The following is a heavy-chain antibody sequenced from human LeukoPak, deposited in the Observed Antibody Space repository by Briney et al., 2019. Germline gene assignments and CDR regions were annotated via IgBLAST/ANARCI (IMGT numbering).Heavy chain of an antibody. CDR1: GGSISSSNW. J-gene: IGHJ5*02. D-gene: IGHD2-15*01. CDR2: IYHSGST. Sequence: SGTLSLTCAVSGGSISSSNWWSWVRQPPGKGLEWIGEIYHSGSTNYNPSLKSRVTISVDKSKNQFSLKLSSVTAADTAVYYCARIIVVVVAATHNWFDPWGQGTLVTVSS. CDR3: ARIIVVVVAATHNWFDP. V-gene: IGHV4-4*02.